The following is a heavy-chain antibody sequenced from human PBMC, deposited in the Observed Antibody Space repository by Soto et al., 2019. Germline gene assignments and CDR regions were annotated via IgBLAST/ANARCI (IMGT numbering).Heavy chain of an antibody. CDR2: ISAYNGNT. D-gene: IGHD3-10*01. V-gene: IGHV1-18*01. CDR3: AKDSVRGKPTMFRGSDYGMDV. J-gene: IGHJ6*02. Sequence: ASVKVSCKASGYTFTSYGISWVRQAPGQGLEWMGWISAYNGNTNYAQKLQGRVTMTTDTSTSTAYMELRSLRSDDTAVYYCAKDSVRGKPTMFRGSDYGMDVWGQGTTVTVSS. CDR1: GYTFTSYG.